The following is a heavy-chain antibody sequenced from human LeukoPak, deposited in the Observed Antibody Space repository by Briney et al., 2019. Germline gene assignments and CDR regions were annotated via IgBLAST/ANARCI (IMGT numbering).Heavy chain of an antibody. V-gene: IGHV4-59*12. D-gene: IGHD2/OR15-2a*01. Sequence: SETLSLTCTDSGGSFSSYNWSWIRQPPGKGLEWIGYIYYSGSTNYNPSLKSRVTISVDTSKNQFSLKLRSVTAADTAVYYCARDCGRNIVLGCIPFDYWGQGTLVTVSS. J-gene: IGHJ4*02. CDR2: IYYSGST. CDR1: GGSFSSYN. CDR3: ARDCGRNIVLGCIPFDY.